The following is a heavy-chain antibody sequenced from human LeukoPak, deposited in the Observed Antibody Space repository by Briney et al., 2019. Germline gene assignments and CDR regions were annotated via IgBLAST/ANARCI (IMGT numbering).Heavy chain of an antibody. Sequence: PSETLSLTCTVSGGSISSGSYYWSWIRQPARKGLEWIGRIYTSGSTNYNPSLKSRVTISVDTSKNQFSLKLSSVTAADTAVYYCATLGRYYYYMDVWGKGTTVTVSS. CDR3: ATLGRYYYYMDV. J-gene: IGHJ6*03. CDR2: IYTSGST. CDR1: GGSISSGSYY. D-gene: IGHD7-27*01. V-gene: IGHV4-61*02.